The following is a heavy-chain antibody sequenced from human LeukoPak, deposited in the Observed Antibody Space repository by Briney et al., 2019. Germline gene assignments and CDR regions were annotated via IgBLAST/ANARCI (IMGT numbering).Heavy chain of an antibody. CDR1: GFTFSSYW. Sequence: GGSLRLSCAASGFTFSSYWMSWVRQAPGKGLERVANIKQDGSEKYYVDSVKGRFTISRDNAKNSLYLQMNSLRAEDTAVYYCARGDDFWSGPGYYMDVWGKGTTVTVSS. D-gene: IGHD3-3*01. J-gene: IGHJ6*03. CDR2: IKQDGSEK. V-gene: IGHV3-7*01. CDR3: ARGDDFWSGPGYYMDV.